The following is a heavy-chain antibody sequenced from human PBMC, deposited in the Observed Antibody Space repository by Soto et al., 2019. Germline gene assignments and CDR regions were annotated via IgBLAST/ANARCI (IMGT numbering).Heavy chain of an antibody. CDR2: INPNSGGT. D-gene: IGHD2-8*01. V-gene: IGHV1-2*02. J-gene: IGHJ4*02. CDR3: ARHGNGDDY. Sequence: XSVKVSFNASGYTFTGYYMHLLRQAPGQGLEWMGWINPNSGGTNYAQKLQGRVTMTTDTSTNTAYMEMRSLRSDDTAVYYCARHGNGDDYWGQGTLVTVSS. CDR1: GYTFTGYY.